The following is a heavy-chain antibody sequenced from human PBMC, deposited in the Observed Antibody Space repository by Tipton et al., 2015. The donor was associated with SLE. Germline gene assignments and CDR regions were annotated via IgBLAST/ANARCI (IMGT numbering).Heavy chain of an antibody. CDR2: INHSGST. J-gene: IGHJ2*01. Sequence: LRLSCTASGYSISSGYYWGWIRQPPGKGLEWIGEINHSGSTYYNPSLKSRVTIPVDTSKNQFSLKLSSVTAADTAVYYCARTLDWYFDLWGRGTLVTVSS. V-gene: IGHV4-38-2*02. CDR1: GYSISSGYY. CDR3: ARTLDWYFDL.